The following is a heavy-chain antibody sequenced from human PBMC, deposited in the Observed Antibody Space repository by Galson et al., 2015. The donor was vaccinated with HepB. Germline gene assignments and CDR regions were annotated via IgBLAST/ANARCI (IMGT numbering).Heavy chain of an antibody. CDR3: ARDLGVALGWFDP. J-gene: IGHJ5*02. Sequence: SLRLSCAASGFTFSSYGMNWVRQAPGKGLEWVSPISSTGTYIYSADSVKGRFTISRDNAKNSLYLQMNSLRAEDTAVYYCARDLGVALGWFDPWGQGTLVTVSS. D-gene: IGHD2-8*01. V-gene: IGHV3-21*01. CDR2: ISSTGTYI. CDR1: GFTFSSYG.